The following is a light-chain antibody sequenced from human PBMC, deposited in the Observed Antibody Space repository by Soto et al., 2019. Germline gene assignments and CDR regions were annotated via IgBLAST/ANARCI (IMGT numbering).Light chain of an antibody. Sequence: QSVLTQPASVSGSPGQSITISCTGTGSDVGGYDYVSWYQQYPGKAPKLVIYDVTNRPSGVSNRFSGSKSGNTAALIIFGLQAEDEADYYCCSYTRSGTYVFGTGTKVTVL. J-gene: IGLJ1*01. CDR2: DVT. CDR3: CSYTRSGTYV. CDR1: GSDVGGYDY. V-gene: IGLV2-14*03.